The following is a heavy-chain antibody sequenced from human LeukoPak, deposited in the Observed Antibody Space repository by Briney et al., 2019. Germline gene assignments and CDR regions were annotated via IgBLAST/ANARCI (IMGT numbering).Heavy chain of an antibody. D-gene: IGHD2-15*01. CDR2: ISYDGSNK. J-gene: IGHJ4*02. V-gene: IGHV3-30*18. CDR1: GFTFSSYG. CDR3: AKVGIVVVVAASFDY. Sequence: GGSLRLSCAASGFTFSSYGMHWVRQAPGKGLEWVAVISYDGSNKYYADSVKGRFTISRDNSKNTLYLQMNSLRAEDTAVYYCAKVGIVVVVAASFDYWGQGTLVTVSS.